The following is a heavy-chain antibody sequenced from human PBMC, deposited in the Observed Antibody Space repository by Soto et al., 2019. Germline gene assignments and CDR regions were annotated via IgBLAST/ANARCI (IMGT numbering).Heavy chain of an antibody. CDR3: ARALYYYDNSGLAY. V-gene: IGHV1-18*01. CDR2: INIYSGDA. Sequence: QVRLEQSGPEVKKTGASVKVSCKASGYTFTSYGISWVRQAPGQCLEWMGWINIYSGDANYAQRFQDRVTMTRDTSTNTVYMEMRSMRSDDTAVYYCARALYYYDNSGLAYWGQGTLVTVSS. J-gene: IGHJ4*02. CDR1: GYTFTSYG. D-gene: IGHD3-22*01.